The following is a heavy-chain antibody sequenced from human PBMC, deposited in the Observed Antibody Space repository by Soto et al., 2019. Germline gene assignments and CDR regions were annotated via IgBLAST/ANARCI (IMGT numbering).Heavy chain of an antibody. CDR2: ISAYNGNT. J-gene: IGHJ4*02. D-gene: IGHD6-19*01. V-gene: IGHV1-18*01. CDR1: GYTFTSYG. Sequence: ASVKVSFKASGYTFTSYGISWVRQAPGQGLEWMGRISAYNGNTNYTQKLQGRETMTKDTSTSTAYMELRSLRSDDTAVFFCARAPVSGPGIAVQYWGQGTLVSVSS. CDR3: ARAPVSGPGIAVQY.